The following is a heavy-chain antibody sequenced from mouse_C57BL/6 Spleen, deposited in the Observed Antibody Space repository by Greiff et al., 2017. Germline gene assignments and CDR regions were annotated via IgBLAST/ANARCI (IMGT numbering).Heavy chain of an antibody. CDR3: TTTTPFDYAMDY. Sequence: EVQLQQSGAELVRPGASVKLSCTASGFNIKDYYMHWVKQSPEQGLEWIGWIDPDNGDTEYASKFQGKATITADTYTNTAYLQLSSLTSEDTAVYYCTTTTPFDYAMDYWGQGTSVTVSS. CDR1: GFNIKDYY. V-gene: IGHV14-4*01. CDR2: IDPDNGDT. J-gene: IGHJ4*01.